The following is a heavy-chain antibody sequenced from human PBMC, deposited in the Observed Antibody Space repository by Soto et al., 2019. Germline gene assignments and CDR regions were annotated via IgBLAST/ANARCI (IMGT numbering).Heavy chain of an antibody. Sequence: QVQLQQWGAGLLKPSETLSLTCAVYGGSFSGYYWSWIRQPPGKGLEWIGEITHSGSTNYNPSLKSRVIISVDTSKNHFSLKLSSVTAADTAVYYCARRLGRAARLGNWFGPWGQGTLVTVSS. CDR2: ITHSGST. CDR1: GGSFSGYY. CDR3: ARRLGRAARLGNWFGP. D-gene: IGHD6-6*01. J-gene: IGHJ5*02. V-gene: IGHV4-34*02.